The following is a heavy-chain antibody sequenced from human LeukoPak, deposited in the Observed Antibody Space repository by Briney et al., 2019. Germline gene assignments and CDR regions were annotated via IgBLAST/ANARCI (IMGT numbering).Heavy chain of an antibody. J-gene: IGHJ6*02. CDR1: GDSVSSNSAA. CDR2: TYYRSKWYN. Sequence: SQTLSLTCAISGDSVSSNSAAWNWIRQSPSRGLEWLGRTYYRSKWYNDYAVSVKSRITISPDTSKNQFSLQLNSVTPEDTAVYYCAGDTIVATSEKGYYYYGMDVWGQGTTVTVSS. D-gene: IGHD5-12*01. CDR3: AGDTIVATSEKGYYYYGMDV. V-gene: IGHV6-1*01.